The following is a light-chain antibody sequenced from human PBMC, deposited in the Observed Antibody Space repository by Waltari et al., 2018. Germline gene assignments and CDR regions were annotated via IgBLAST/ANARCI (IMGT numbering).Light chain of an antibody. CDR3: QSFDSSLSGSI. CDR2: GDN. V-gene: IGLV1-40*01. Sequence: QSVLTQPPSLSGAPGQRVTISCTGSSSNIGKGYDVHWYQQFPGTAPKLLIYGDNSRPSGFPDRFSGSKSGPSASLAITGLQTEDEAVYYCQSFDSSLSGSIFGGGTKLTVL. CDR1: SSNIGKGYD. J-gene: IGLJ2*01.